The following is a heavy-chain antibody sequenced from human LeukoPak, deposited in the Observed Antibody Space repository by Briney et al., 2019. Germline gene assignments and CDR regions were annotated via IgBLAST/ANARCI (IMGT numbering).Heavy chain of an antibody. D-gene: IGHD6-19*01. CDR1: GFTFNTAW. Sequence: GGSLRLSCAVSGFTFNTAWMAWVRQPPGKGLEWVGRIKSKTDGGTTDYAAPVKGRFTISRDDSKNTLYLQMNSLKTEDTAVYYCTRGSSGPIGGYWGQGTLVTVSS. CDR3: TRGSSGPIGGY. V-gene: IGHV3-15*01. CDR2: IKSKTDGGTT. J-gene: IGHJ4*02.